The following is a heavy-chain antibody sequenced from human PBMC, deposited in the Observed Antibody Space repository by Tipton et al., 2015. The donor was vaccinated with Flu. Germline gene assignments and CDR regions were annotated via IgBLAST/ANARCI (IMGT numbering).Heavy chain of an antibody. CDR2: ISGSSDNI. J-gene: IGHJ4*02. D-gene: IGHD3-3*01. Sequence: SLRLSCAASGFTFSSHAMSWVRQAPGKGLEWVSAISGSSDNILYADSVKGRFTISRDNSKNTLYLRMNSLGAEDTAVYYCVKGLLTASGYSRFDCWGQGTLVTVSS. V-gene: IGHV3-23*01. CDR3: VKGLLTASGYSRFDC. CDR1: GFTFSSHA.